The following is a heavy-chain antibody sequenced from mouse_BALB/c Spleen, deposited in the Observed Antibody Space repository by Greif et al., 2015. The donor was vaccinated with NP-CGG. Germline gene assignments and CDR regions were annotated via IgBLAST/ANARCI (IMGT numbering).Heavy chain of an antibody. CDR3: ARGSGSSRWYFDA. D-gene: IGHD1-1*01. J-gene: IGHJ1*01. CDR2: INPSSGYT. CDR1: GYTFTSYM. V-gene: IGHV1-4*01. Sequence: VQLQQSGAELARPGASVKMSCKASGYTFTSYMMHWVKQRPGQGLEWIGYINPSSGYTNYNQKFKDKATLTADKSSSTAYMQLSSLTSEDSAVYYCARGSGSSRWYFDAWGAGTTVTVSS.